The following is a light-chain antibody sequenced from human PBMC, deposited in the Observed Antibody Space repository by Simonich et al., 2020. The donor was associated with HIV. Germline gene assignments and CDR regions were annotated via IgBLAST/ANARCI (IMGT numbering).Light chain of an antibody. CDR2: DAS. CDR1: QRVSSSY. J-gene: IGKJ3*01. V-gene: IGKV3D-20*01. CDR3: QQYGSSPFT. Sequence: EIVLTQSPGTLSLSPGERATLSCRASQRVSSSYLAWYQQKPGLAPRLLFYDASSRATGTPDRFSGSGSGTDFTLTISRLEPEDFAVYYCQQYGSSPFTFGPGTKVDIK.